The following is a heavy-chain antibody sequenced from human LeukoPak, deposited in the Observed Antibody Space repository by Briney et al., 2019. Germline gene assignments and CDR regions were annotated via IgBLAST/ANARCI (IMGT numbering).Heavy chain of an antibody. D-gene: IGHD5-18*01. CDR1: GGSISSSSAY. V-gene: IGHV4-39*01. CDR2: IYYSKNT. J-gene: IGHJ4*02. CDR3: VSPRGFSYGYFDY. Sequence: SESLSLTCTVSGGSISSSSAYWGWLRQPPGKGLEWIGSIYYSKNTYYNPSLKSRVTISADTSKNQFSLTLGSVSATDTAVYYCVSPRGFSYGYFDYWGQGTLVTVSS.